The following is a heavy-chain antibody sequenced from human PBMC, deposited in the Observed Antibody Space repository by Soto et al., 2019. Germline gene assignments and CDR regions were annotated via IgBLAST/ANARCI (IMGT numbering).Heavy chain of an antibody. CDR2: IYYSGST. D-gene: IGHD4-17*01. Sequence: PSETLSLTCTVSGGSISSGDYCWSWIRQPPGKGLEWIGYIYYSGSTYYNPSLKSRVTISVDTSKNQFSLKLSSVTAADTAVYYCAREGIGDTPYFDPWGQGTLVTVSS. CDR1: GGSISSGDYC. V-gene: IGHV4-30-4*01. CDR3: AREGIGDTPYFDP. J-gene: IGHJ4*02.